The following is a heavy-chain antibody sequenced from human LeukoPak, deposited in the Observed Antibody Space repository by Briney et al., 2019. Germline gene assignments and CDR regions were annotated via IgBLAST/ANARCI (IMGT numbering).Heavy chain of an antibody. CDR3: ARTAAAGIFYYYYYYMDV. CDR2: IYYSGST. CDR1: GGSISSSSYY. V-gene: IGHV4-39*07. D-gene: IGHD6-13*01. Sequence: PSETLSLTCTVSGGSISSSSYYWGWIRQPPGKGLEWIGSIYYSGSTYYNPSLKSRVTISVDTSKNQFSLKLSSVTAADTAVYYCARTAAAGIFYYYYYYMDVWGKGTTVTVSS. J-gene: IGHJ6*03.